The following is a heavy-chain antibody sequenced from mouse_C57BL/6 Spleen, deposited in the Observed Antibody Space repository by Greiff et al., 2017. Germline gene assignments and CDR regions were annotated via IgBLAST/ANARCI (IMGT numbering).Heavy chain of an antibody. V-gene: IGHV1-82*01. D-gene: IGHD2-4*01. CDR2: IYPGDGDT. CDR1: GYAFSSSW. CDR3: ARSSYDYDDY. J-gene: IGHJ2*01. Sequence: VKLMESGPELVKPGASVKISCKASGYAFSSSWMNWVKQRPGKGLEWIGRIYPGDGDTNYNGKFKGKATLTADKSSSTAYMQLSSLTSEDSAVYFCARSSYDYDDYWGQGTTLTVSS.